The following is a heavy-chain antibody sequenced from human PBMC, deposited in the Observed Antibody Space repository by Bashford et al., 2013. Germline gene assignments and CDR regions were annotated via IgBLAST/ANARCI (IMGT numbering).Heavy chain of an antibody. V-gene: IGHV1-69*13. CDR1: GGTFSSYG. D-gene: IGHD2-21*01. Sequence: SVKVSCKASGGTFSSYGISWVRQAPGQGLEWMGWISVDNGKTNYAQKFQGRVTITADESTSTAYMELSSLRSEDTAVYYCARYYCGGDCYSFYYGMDVWGQGTTVTVSS. CDR3: ARYYCGGDCYSFYYGMDV. CDR2: ISVDNGKT. J-gene: IGHJ6*02.